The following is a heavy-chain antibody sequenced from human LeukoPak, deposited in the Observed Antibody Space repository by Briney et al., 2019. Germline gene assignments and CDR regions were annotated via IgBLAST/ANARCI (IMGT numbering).Heavy chain of an antibody. CDR2: IYYSDNT. Sequence: SETLSLTCTVSGGSITGGGYYWSWIRQHPGKGLEWIGYIYYSDNTYYNPSLKSRVTISADTSKNQFSLKLNSVTAADTAVYYCARARGDSSRLGYWGQGTLVTVSP. J-gene: IGHJ4*02. V-gene: IGHV4-31*03. D-gene: IGHD4-17*01. CDR3: ARARGDSSRLGY. CDR1: GGSITGGGYY.